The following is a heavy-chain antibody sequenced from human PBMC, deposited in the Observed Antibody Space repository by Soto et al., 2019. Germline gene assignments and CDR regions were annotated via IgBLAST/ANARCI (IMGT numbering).Heavy chain of an antibody. V-gene: IGHV5-51*01. CDR3: ARLRGGYSAYEAFDF. J-gene: IGHJ4*02. CDR1: GYSFANYW. D-gene: IGHD5-12*01. Sequence: EVQLVQSGPEVKKPGESLSISCQGSGYSFANYWIGWVRQMPRKGLEWMGMIYPADPDATYSPSFQGQVTISADKSTRTAYVQWSSLKASDTAMYYCARLRGGYSAYEAFDFWGQGTLVTVSS. CDR2: IYPADPDA.